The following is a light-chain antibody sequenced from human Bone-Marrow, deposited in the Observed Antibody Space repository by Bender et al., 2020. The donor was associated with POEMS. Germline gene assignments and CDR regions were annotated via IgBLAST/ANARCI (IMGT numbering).Light chain of an antibody. V-gene: IGLV3-21*02. CDR3: QAWDNDNVI. CDR2: DDS. J-gene: IGLJ2*01. CDR1: NIRSKT. Sequence: SYVLTQPPSVSVAPGQTARITCGGDNIRSKTVHWYQQRPGQAPVLVVYDDSDRPSGTPERFSASNSGDTASLTISGTQAVDEADYYCQAWDNDNVIFGGGTKLTVL.